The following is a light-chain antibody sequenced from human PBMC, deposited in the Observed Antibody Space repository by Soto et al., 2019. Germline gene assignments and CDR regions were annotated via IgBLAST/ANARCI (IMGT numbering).Light chain of an antibody. J-gene: IGLJ3*02. CDR3: SAHTARSTLV. CDR1: MRDVGAYNL. V-gene: IGLV2-14*01. CDR2: EVR. Sequence: QSALTQPASASGSAGQSITISCSGTMRDVGAYNLVSWYQQHPGTAPKLIIYEVRNRPSGISSRFSGSRSGNTASLTISGLQPEDEGDYYCSAHTARSTLVFGGGTKLTVL.